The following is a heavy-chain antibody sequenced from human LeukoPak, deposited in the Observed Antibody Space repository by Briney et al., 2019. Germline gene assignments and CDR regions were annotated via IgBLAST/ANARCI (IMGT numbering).Heavy chain of an antibody. V-gene: IGHV1-8*01. CDR3: ARGPHTSYDFWSGYWVYYGMDV. Sequence: GASVKVSSKASGYTFTSYDINWVRQATGQGLEWMGWMNPNSGNTGYAQKFQGRVTMTRNTSISTAYMELSSLRSEDTAVYYCARGPHTSYDFWSGYWVYYGMDVWGQGTTVTVSS. CDR1: GYTFTSYD. CDR2: MNPNSGNT. D-gene: IGHD3-3*01. J-gene: IGHJ6*02.